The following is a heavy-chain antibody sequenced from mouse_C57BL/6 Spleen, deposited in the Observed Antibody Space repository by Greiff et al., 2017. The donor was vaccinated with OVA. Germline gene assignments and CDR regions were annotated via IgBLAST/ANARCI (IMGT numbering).Heavy chain of an antibody. Sequence: QVQLQQPGAELVMPGASVKLSCKASGYTFTSYWMHWVKQRPGQGLEWIGEIDPSDSYTNYNQKFKGKSTLTVDKSSSTAYMQLSSLTSEDSAVYYCARYGWYFDYWGQGTTLTVSS. CDR3: ARYGWYFDY. V-gene: IGHV1-69*01. J-gene: IGHJ2*01. CDR1: GYTFTSYW. D-gene: IGHD2-2*01. CDR2: IDPSDSYT.